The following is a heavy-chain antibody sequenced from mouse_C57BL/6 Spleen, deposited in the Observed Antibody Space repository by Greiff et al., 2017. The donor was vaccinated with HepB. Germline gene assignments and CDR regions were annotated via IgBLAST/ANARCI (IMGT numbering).Heavy chain of an antibody. J-gene: IGHJ3*01. CDR3: ASGYYGSRPWFAY. CDR2: IYPGDGDT. Sequence: VKLMESGPELVKPGASVKISCKASGYAFSSSWMNWVKQRPGKGLEWIGRIYPGDGDTNYNGKFKGKATLTADKSSSTAYMQLSSLTSEDSAVYFCASGYYGSRPWFAYWGQGTLVTVSA. V-gene: IGHV1-82*01. D-gene: IGHD1-1*01. CDR1: GYAFSSSW.